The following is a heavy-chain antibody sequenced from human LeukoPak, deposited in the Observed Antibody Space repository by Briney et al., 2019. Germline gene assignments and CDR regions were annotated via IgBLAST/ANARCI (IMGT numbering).Heavy chain of an antibody. CDR2: ISGSGGST. D-gene: IGHD3-10*01. CDR3: AKDATMVRGVIPDAFDI. CDR1: GFTFSSYA. J-gene: IGHJ3*02. V-gene: IGHV3-23*01. Sequence: AGGSLRLSCAASGFTFSSYAMSWVRQAPGKGLEWVSAISGSGGSTYYADSVKGRVTISRDNSKSALYLQMNSMRAEDTAVYYCAKDATMVRGVIPDAFDIWGQGTMVNVSS.